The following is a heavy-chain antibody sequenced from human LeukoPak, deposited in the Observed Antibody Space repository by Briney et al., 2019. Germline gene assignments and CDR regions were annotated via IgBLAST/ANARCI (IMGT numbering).Heavy chain of an antibody. Sequence: SETLSLSCAVYGGSFSRHFWSWIRQPPGKGLEWIGEIGHTGSTTYSPSLRSRVTISVDASKNQLSLKLNSLTAADTGVYYCARVRKAVAGTFSWGPKECYYGMDVWGQGTTVIVSS. J-gene: IGHJ6*02. D-gene: IGHD6-13*01. CDR1: GGSFSRHF. CDR3: ARVRKAVAGTFSWGPKECYYGMDV. CDR2: IGHTGST. V-gene: IGHV4-34*01.